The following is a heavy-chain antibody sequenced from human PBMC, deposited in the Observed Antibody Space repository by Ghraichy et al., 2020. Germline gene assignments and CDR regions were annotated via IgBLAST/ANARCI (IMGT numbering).Heavy chain of an antibody. J-gene: IGHJ4*03. D-gene: IGHD6-19*01. Sequence: ALISYEGSNKYYAGSVKGRFTISRDNSRNTLYLQTNSLRPDDTAVYYCAKDLVYSSGWFLEYWGQGT. V-gene: IGHV3-30*18. CDR3: AKDLVYSSGWFLEY. CDR2: ISYEGSNK.